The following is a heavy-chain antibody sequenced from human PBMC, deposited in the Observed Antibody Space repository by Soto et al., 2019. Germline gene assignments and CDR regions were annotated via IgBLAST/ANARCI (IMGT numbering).Heavy chain of an antibody. CDR2: INSDGSST. CDR3: ARDDIVVVPAAMLYYYGMDV. V-gene: IGHV3-74*01. CDR1: GFTFSRYW. J-gene: IGHJ6*02. D-gene: IGHD2-2*01. Sequence: VQLVESGGGLVQPGGSLRLSCAAAGFTFSRYWMHWVRQAPGKGLVWVSRINSDGSSTSYAASVKGRFTISRNNAKNTLYLQMNSVRAEDTSVYYCARDDIVVVPAAMLYYYGMDVWGQGTTVTVSS.